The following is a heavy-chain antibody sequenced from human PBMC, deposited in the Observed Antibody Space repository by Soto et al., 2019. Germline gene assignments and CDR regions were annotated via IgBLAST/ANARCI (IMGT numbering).Heavy chain of an antibody. CDR2: IYYSGST. V-gene: IGHV4-31*03. J-gene: IGHJ3*02. CDR1: GGSVSSGAYY. D-gene: IGHD5-12*01. CDR3: VRARLRAVYAFDI. Sequence: QVQLQESDAGLVKASQTLSLTCTVSGGSVSSGAYYWTWIRQRPGKGLEWIGYIYYSGSTYYSPSLKSRLSVSIDTSKKQFALRLCSVTAVDTASYYCVRARLRAVYAFDIWGQGTMVTVSS.